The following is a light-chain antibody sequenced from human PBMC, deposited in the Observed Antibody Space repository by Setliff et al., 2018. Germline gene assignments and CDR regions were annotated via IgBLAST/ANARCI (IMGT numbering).Light chain of an antibody. V-gene: IGLV1-44*01. J-gene: IGLJ1*01. CDR1: SSNIGTNT. CDR2: SNN. CDR3: AAWDDSLNGHV. Sequence: QSALTQPPSASGTPGQRVTISCSGSSSNIGTNTVNWYQQVPGTAPKLLIYSNNQRPSGVPGRFSGSESGTSASLAISGLQSDDEADYYCAAWDDSLNGHVFGTGTKVTVL.